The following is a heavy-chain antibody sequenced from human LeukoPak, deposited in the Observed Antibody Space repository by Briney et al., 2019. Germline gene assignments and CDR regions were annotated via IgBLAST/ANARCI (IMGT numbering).Heavy chain of an antibody. V-gene: IGHV4-59*08. J-gene: IGHJ3*02. D-gene: IGHD6-19*01. Sequence: SETLSLTCTVSGGSISSYYWSWIRQPPGKGLEWIGYIYYSGSTNYNPSLKSRVTVSVDTSKNQFSLKLSSVTAADTAVYYCARRLEEWLADYDAFDIWGQGTMVTVSS. CDR1: GGSISSYY. CDR3: ARRLEEWLADYDAFDI. CDR2: IYYSGST.